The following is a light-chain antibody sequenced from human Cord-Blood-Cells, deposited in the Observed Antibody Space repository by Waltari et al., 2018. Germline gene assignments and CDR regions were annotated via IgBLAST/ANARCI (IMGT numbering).Light chain of an antibody. V-gene: IGKV3-20*01. CDR3: QQYGSSPLYS. Sequence: IVLTQSPVPLSLSPGQRATLSCRASQSVSSSYLAWYQQKPGQAPRLLIYGASSRATGIPDRFSGSGSGTDFTLTISRLEPEDFAVYYCQQYGSSPLYSFGQGTKLEIK. J-gene: IGKJ2*03. CDR1: QSVSSSY. CDR2: GAS.